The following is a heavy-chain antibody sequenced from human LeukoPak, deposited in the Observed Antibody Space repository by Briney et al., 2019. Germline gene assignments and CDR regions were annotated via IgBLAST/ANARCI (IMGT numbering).Heavy chain of an antibody. CDR3: SADSSGYYYRY. D-gene: IGHD3-22*01. Sequence: GGSLKISCKGSGYRFTSYWIGWVRQMPGKGLEWMGIIYPGDSDTRYSPSFQGQVTISADKTINTAYLQWSSLKASDTAMYYCSADSSGYYYRYWGEGTLVTVSS. J-gene: IGHJ4*02. CDR1: GYRFTSYW. CDR2: IYPGDSDT. V-gene: IGHV5-51*01.